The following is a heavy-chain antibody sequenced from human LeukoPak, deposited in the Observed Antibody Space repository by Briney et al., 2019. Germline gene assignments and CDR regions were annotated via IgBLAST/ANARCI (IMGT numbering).Heavy chain of an antibody. CDR3: AKDILRYYGSGGPSLDY. V-gene: IGHV3-9*01. J-gene: IGHJ4*02. D-gene: IGHD3-10*01. CDR2: ISWNSGSI. CDR1: GFTFDDYA. Sequence: GRSLRLSCAASGFTFDDYAMHWVRQAPGKGLEWVSGISWNSGSIGYADSVKGRFTISRDNAKNSLYLQMNSLRAEDTALYYCAKDILRYYGSGGPSLDYWGQGTLVTVSS.